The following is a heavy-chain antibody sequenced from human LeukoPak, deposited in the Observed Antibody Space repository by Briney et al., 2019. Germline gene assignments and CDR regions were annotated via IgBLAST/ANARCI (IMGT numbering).Heavy chain of an antibody. CDR1: GYTFTSYG. J-gene: IGHJ6*04. D-gene: IGHD2-2*01. CDR2: ISAYNGNT. Sequence: AAVKVSCKASGYTFTSYGISWVRQAPGQGLEWRVWISAYNGNTNYAQKLQGRVTMTTDTSTSTAYMELRSLRSDDTAVYYCARGCSSTSCYWNYYYYGMDVWGKGTTVTVSS. V-gene: IGHV1-18*04. CDR3: ARGCSSTSCYWNYYYYGMDV.